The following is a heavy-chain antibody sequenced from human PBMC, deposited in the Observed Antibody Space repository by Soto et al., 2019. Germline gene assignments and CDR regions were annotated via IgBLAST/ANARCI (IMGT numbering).Heavy chain of an antibody. D-gene: IGHD3-9*01. CDR2: INPNSGGT. CDR3: ARAAGHYDILTGYSSGTASYYFDY. CDR1: GYTFTGYY. Sequence: QVQLVQSGAEVKKPGASVKVSCKASGYTFTGYYMHWVRQAPGQGLEWMGWINPNSGGTNYAQKCQGWVTMTRDTSISAAYRELSRLRSDDTAVYYCARAAGHYDILTGYSSGTASYYFDYWGQGTLVTVSS. J-gene: IGHJ4*02. V-gene: IGHV1-2*04.